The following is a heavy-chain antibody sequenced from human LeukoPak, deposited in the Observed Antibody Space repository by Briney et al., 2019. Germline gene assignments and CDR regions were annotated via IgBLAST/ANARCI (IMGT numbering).Heavy chain of an antibody. J-gene: IGHJ6*03. CDR2: ITSSSSYI. Sequence: GRSLRLSCAASGFTFSSYAMHWVRQAPGKGLEWVSSITSSSSYIYYADSVKGRFTISRDNAKSSLYLQMNSLRDEDTAVYYCARDPYSGSYGDYYYYYMDVWGKGTTVTISS. CDR1: GFTFSSYA. V-gene: IGHV3-21*01. D-gene: IGHD1-26*01. CDR3: ARDPYSGSYGDYYYYYMDV.